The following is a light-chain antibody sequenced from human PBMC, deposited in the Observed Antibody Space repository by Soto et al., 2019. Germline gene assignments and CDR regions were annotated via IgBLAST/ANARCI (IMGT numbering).Light chain of an antibody. V-gene: IGKV1-12*01. Sequence: DIQMTQSPAFVSGSVGERVTITCVASQGISRWLAWYQQKPGKAPKLLIYGASTLQSGVPSRFSGSGSGTEFTLTISSLQPEDFATYYCQQSYTTPRTFGQGTKVDIK. J-gene: IGKJ1*01. CDR2: GAS. CDR1: QGISRW. CDR3: QQSYTTPRT.